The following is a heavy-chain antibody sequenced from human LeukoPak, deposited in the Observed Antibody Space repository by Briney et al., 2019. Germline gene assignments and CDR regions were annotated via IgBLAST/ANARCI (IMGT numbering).Heavy chain of an antibody. Sequence: GGSLRLSCVASGFTLSSYSMNWVRQAPGKGLEWVSSISSSSSYIYYADSVKGRFTISRDNAKNSLYLQMNSLRAEDTAVYYCARDGEGALALGYWGQGTLVTVSS. CDR2: ISSSSSYI. D-gene: IGHD1-26*01. CDR1: GFTLSSYS. J-gene: IGHJ4*02. V-gene: IGHV3-21*01. CDR3: ARDGEGALALGY.